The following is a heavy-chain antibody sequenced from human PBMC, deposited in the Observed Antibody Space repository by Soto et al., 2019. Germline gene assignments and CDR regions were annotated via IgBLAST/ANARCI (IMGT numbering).Heavy chain of an antibody. Sequence: PGESLKISCKGSGYSFTSYWISWVRQMPGKGLEWMGRIDPSDSYTNYSPSFQGHVTISADKSISTAYLQWSSLKASDTAMYYCARLPLHYDFWSGYSYFDYWGQGTLVTVS. D-gene: IGHD3-3*01. V-gene: IGHV5-10-1*01. CDR3: ARLPLHYDFWSGYSYFDY. CDR2: IDPSDSYT. J-gene: IGHJ4*02. CDR1: GYSFTSYW.